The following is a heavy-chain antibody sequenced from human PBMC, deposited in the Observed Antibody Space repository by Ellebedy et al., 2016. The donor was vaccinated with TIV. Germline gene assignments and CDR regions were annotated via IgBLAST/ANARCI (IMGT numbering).Heavy chain of an antibody. D-gene: IGHD3-10*01. V-gene: IGHV1-24*01. J-gene: IGHJ4*02. Sequence: ASVKVSCXVSGYTLTELSMHWVRQAPGKGLEWMGGFDPEDGETIYAQKFQGRVTMTEDTSTDTAYMELSSLRSEDTAVYYCARGSGEYYYGSGSFSYFDYWGQGTLVTVSS. CDR3: ARGSGEYYYGSGSFSYFDY. CDR1: GYTLTELS. CDR2: FDPEDGET.